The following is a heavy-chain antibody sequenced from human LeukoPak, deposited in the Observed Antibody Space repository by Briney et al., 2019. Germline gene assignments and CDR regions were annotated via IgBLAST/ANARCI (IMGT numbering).Heavy chain of an antibody. V-gene: IGHV4-34*01. D-gene: IGHD3-16*02. CDR1: GGSFSGYY. J-gene: IGHJ5*02. Sequence: SETLSLTCAVYGGSFSGYYWSWIRQPPGKGLEWIGEINHSGSTNYNPSLKSRVTISVDTSKNQFSLKLSSVTAADTAVYYCARHRAKGPYDYVWGSYRYGWFDPWGQGTLVTVSS. CDR3: ARHRAKGPYDYVWGSYRYGWFDP. CDR2: INHSGST.